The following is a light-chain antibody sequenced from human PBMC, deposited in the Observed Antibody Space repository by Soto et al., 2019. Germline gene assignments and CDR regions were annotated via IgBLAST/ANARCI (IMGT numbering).Light chain of an antibody. J-gene: IGLJ1*01. CDR2: EGS. CDR3: CSYAGSSTDV. CDR1: SSDVGSYNL. V-gene: IGLV2-23*01. Sequence: QSVLTQPASVSGSPGQSITISCTGTSSDVGSYNLVSWYQQHPGKAPKLMVCEGSKRPSGVSNRFSGSKSGNTASLTISGLQAEDEADYHCCSYAGSSTDVFGTGTKVTVL.